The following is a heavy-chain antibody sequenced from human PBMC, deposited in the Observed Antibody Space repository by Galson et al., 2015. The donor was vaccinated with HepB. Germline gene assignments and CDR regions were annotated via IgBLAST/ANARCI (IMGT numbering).Heavy chain of an antibody. D-gene: IGHD6-19*01. CDR3: ARGRAVAGSDSDY. CDR1: GYTFTGYY. CDR2: INPNSGGT. V-gene: IGHV1-2*06. Sequence: SVKVSCKASGYTFTGYYMHWVRQAPGQGLEWMGRINPNSGGTNYAQKFQGRVTMTRDTSISTAYMELSRLRSDDTAVYYCARGRAVAGSDSDYWGQGTLVTVSS. J-gene: IGHJ4*02.